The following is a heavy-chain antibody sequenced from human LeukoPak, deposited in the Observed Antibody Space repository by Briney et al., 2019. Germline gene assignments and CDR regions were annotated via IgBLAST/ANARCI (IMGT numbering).Heavy chain of an antibody. Sequence: SETLPLTCAVSGYSISSGYYWGWIRQPPGRGLEWIGSIYHSGSTYYNPSLKSRVTISVDTSKSQFSLKLSSLTAADTAVYYCARHPYSNYWFDPWGQGTLVTVSS. CDR1: GYSISSGYY. J-gene: IGHJ5*02. V-gene: IGHV4-38-2*01. D-gene: IGHD4-11*01. CDR3: ARHPYSNYWFDP. CDR2: IYHSGST.